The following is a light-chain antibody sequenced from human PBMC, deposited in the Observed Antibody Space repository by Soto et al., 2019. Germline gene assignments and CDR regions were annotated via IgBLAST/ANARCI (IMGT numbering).Light chain of an antibody. CDR2: DVS. CDR1: SSDVGGDNY. CDR3: SSVITHNTPYV. J-gene: IGLJ1*01. Sequence: QSALTQPASVSGSPGQSITISCTGLSSDVGGDNYVSWYQHHPGKAPKLMIYDVSDRPSGVSTRFSGSKSGNTASLTISGLQTEDEADYYCSSVITHNTPYVFGTGTKLTVL. V-gene: IGLV2-14*03.